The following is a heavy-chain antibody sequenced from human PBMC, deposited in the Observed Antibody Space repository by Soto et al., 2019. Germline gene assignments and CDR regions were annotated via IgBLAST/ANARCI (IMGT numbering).Heavy chain of an antibody. CDR1: GFSLSTSGVG. V-gene: IGHV2-5*02. Sequence: SGPTLVNPTQTLTLTCTFSGFSLSTSGVGVGWIRQPPGKALEWLALIYWDDDKRYSPSLKSRLTITKDTSKNHVVLTMTNMDPVDTATYYCAHSRHYYDILTGYGPVFKYFDLWGRGTLVTVSS. D-gene: IGHD3-9*01. J-gene: IGHJ2*01. CDR2: IYWDDDK. CDR3: AHSRHYYDILTGYGPVFKYFDL.